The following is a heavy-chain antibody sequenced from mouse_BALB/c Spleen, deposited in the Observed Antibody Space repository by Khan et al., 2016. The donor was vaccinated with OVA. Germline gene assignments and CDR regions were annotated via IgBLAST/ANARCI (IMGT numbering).Heavy chain of an antibody. V-gene: IGHV9-3-1*01. CDR2: INTYTGEP. Sequence: QIQSVQSGPEPKKPGETVKNSCKASGYTFTNYGMNWVKQAPGKGLKWMGWINTYTGEPTYADDFKGRFAFSLETSASTAYLQINNRKNEETATYFCAREVGYRYAMDYWGQGTSVTVSS. CDR1: GYTFTNYG. CDR3: AREVGYRYAMDY. D-gene: IGHD1-2*01. J-gene: IGHJ4*01.